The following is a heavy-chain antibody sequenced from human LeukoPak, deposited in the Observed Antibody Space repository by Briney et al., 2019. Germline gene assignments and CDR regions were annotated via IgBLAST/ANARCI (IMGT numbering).Heavy chain of an antibody. D-gene: IGHD2-2*02. Sequence: PSETLSLTCAVSGGAISGYYWNWIRQPPGKGLEWIGHIHHSGSTTYNPSLKSRVTISVDRSKNQFSLKLSSVTAADTAVYYCARSMASEIVVPAAIRQYFQHWGQGTLVTVSS. CDR2: IHHSGST. V-gene: IGHV4-59*12. CDR1: GGAISGYY. CDR3: ARSMASEIVVPAAIRQYFQH. J-gene: IGHJ1*01.